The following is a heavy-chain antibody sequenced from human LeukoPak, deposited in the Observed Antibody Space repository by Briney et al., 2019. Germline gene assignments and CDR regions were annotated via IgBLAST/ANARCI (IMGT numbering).Heavy chain of an antibody. CDR2: ISYDGSNK. D-gene: IGHD2-21*02. V-gene: IGHV3-30*03. J-gene: IGHJ4*02. CDR3: ARAKVVVTAGGLDY. CDR1: GFTFSSYG. Sequence: GRSLRLSCAASGFTFSSYGMHWVRQAPGKGLEWVAVISYDGSNKYYADSVKGRFTISRDNSKNTLYLQMNSLRAEDTAVYYCARAKVVVTAGGLDYWGQGTLVTVSS.